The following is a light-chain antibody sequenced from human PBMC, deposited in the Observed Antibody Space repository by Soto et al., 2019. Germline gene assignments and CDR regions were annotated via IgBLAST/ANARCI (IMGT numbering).Light chain of an antibody. CDR3: PQYNIWPLT. CDR1: QSVSIN. Sequence: EVVMTQSPATLSVSPGERATLSCRASQSVSINLAWYQQKVGHAPRLLIYGASTGATGIPARFIGSGSGTDFTLTISSLQSEDFALYYCPQYNIWPLTSGGGTQREIK. V-gene: IGKV3-15*01. CDR2: GAS. J-gene: IGKJ4*01.